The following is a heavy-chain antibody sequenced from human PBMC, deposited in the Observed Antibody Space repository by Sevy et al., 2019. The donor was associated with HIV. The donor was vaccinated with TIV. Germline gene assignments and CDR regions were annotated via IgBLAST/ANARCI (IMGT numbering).Heavy chain of an antibody. CDR2: ILYHGRDK. V-gene: IGHV3-30*18. CDR3: AKDFTGYNGMDV. D-gene: IGHD3-9*01. J-gene: IGHJ6*02. CDR1: GIIFTSSG. Sequence: GGSLRRSCVVSGIIFTSSGMHWVRQAPGKGLEWVAVILYHGRDKFYADSVKGRFTISRDNSKNILYLQMNGLRIEDTAVYYCAKDFTGYNGMDVWGQGTMVTVSS.